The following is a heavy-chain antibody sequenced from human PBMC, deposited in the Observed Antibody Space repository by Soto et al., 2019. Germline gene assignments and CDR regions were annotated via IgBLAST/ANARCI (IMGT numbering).Heavy chain of an antibody. D-gene: IGHD1-26*01. J-gene: IGHJ3*02. CDR2: IYYSGST. V-gene: IGHV4-59*01. Sequence: SETLSLTCTVSDGSISSYYWSWIRQPPGKGLEWIAYIYYSGSTNYNPSLKSRVTIPVDTSKKLFSLRLTSVTAADTAVYYCARIGSGSFQDTFDIWGQGTMVTVSS. CDR3: ARIGSGSFQDTFDI. CDR1: DGSISSYY.